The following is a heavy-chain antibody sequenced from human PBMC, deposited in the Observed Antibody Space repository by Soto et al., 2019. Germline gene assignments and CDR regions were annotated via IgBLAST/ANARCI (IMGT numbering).Heavy chain of an antibody. Sequence: HVQLVQSGAEVKKPGASVKVSCKASGYTFTDYAIQWVRQAPGQRLEWMGWINAGNGNTKYSQKFQGRVTITRDTSASTAYIELSSLRSEDTAVYYCAREHDFWIGYFFDYWGQGTLVTVSS. CDR2: INAGNGNT. V-gene: IGHV1-3*01. CDR3: AREHDFWIGYFFDY. D-gene: IGHD3-3*01. J-gene: IGHJ4*02. CDR1: GYTFTDYA.